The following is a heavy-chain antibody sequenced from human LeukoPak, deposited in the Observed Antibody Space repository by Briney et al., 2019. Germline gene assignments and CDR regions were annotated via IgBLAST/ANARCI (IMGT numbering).Heavy chain of an antibody. D-gene: IGHD3-22*01. CDR2: ISGSGGST. CDR3: AKVPYYDSSGYLDY. V-gene: IGHV3-23*01. CDR1: GFTFSSYA. Sequence: PGGSLRLSCAASGFTFSSYAVSWVRQAPGKGLEWVSAISGSGGSTYYADSVKGRFTISRDNSKNTLYLQMNSLRAEDTAVYYCAKVPYYDSSGYLDYWGQGTLVTVSS. J-gene: IGHJ4*02.